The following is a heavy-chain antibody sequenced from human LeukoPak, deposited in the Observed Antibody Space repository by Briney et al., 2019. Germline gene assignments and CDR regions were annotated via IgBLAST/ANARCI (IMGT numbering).Heavy chain of an antibody. D-gene: IGHD3-3*01. Sequence: PGGSLRLSCAASGFTFSSYGMHWVRQAPGKGLEWVAVISYDGSNKYYADSVKGRFTISRDNSKNTLYLQMNSLRAEDTAVYYCAKFQTSYYDFWSGYYPYFDYWGQGTLVTVSS. CDR1: GFTFSSYG. CDR3: AKFQTSYYDFWSGYYPYFDY. J-gene: IGHJ4*02. CDR2: ISYDGSNK. V-gene: IGHV3-30*18.